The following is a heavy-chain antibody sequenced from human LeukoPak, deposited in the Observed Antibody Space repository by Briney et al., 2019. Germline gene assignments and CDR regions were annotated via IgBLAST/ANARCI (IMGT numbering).Heavy chain of an antibody. CDR3: AKGGGVLRFLEWSINFDY. D-gene: IGHD3-3*01. CDR1: GFTFSSYA. Sequence: GGSLRLSCAASGFTFSSYAMSWVRQAPGRGLEWVSAISGSGGSTYYADSVKGRFTISRDNSKNTLYLQMNSLRAGDTAVYYCAKGGGVLRFLEWSINFDYWGQGTLVTVSS. J-gene: IGHJ4*02. CDR2: ISGSGGST. V-gene: IGHV3-23*01.